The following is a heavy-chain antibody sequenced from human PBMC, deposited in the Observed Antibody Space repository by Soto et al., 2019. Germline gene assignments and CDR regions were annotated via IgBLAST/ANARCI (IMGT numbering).Heavy chain of an antibody. J-gene: IGHJ6*04. CDR1: TFTFSSYG. CDR3: ARGAGSGDYDSHMDV. CDR2: IWYDGSNK. V-gene: IGHV3-33*01. Sequence: GGSLRLSCAASTFTFSSYGMHWVRQAPGKGLEWVALIWYDGSNKYYADSVKGRFIISRDNSKNMVYLQMTSLRAEDTAVYFCARGAGSGDYDSHMDVWGKGTTVTVSS. D-gene: IGHD4-17*01.